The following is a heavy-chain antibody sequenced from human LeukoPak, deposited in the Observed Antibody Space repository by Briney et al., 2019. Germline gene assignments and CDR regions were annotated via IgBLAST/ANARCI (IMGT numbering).Heavy chain of an antibody. V-gene: IGHV3-30-3*01. J-gene: IGHJ4*02. CDR1: GFIFSNYA. Sequence: GALRLSCAASGFIFSNYAMHWVRQAPGKGLEWVAVISYDGSNKYYADSVKGRFTISRDNAKNLLYLQMNSLRAEDTAVYFCAKEGRSTTPGYWGQGTLVTVSS. D-gene: IGHD6-13*01. CDR3: AKEGRSTTPGY. CDR2: ISYDGSNK.